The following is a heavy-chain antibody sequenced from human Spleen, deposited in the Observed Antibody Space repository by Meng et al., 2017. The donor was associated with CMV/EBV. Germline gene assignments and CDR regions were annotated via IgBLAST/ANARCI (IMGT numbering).Heavy chain of an antibody. D-gene: IGHD3-10*01. CDR2: IIPIFGTA. Sequence: LVKVSCKASGGTFSSYAISWVRQAPGQGLEWMGGIIPIFGTANYAQKFQGRVTMTRDTSTSTVYMELSSLRSEDTAVYYCARDVRGDSDWFDPWGQGTLVTVSS. CDR3: ARDVRGDSDWFDP. CDR1: GGTFSSYA. V-gene: IGHV1-69*05. J-gene: IGHJ5*02.